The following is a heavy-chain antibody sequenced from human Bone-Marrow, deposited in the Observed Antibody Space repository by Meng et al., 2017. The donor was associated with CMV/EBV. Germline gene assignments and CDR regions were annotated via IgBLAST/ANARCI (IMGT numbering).Heavy chain of an antibody. CDR1: EYTFIDCH. D-gene: IGHD2-2*01. CDR2: INGYNGNT. V-gene: IGHV1-18*04. CDR3: ARGDIVKVPTEMGDYYHNYGVDV. J-gene: IGHJ6*02. Sequence: ASVKVSCKASEYTFIDCHIHWVRQAPGQGLEWMGWINGYNGNTKYAQKLQGRVTMTADTSTTTAYMELRRLRSDDTAVYYCARGDIVKVPTEMGDYYHNYGVDVWGQGTTVTVSS.